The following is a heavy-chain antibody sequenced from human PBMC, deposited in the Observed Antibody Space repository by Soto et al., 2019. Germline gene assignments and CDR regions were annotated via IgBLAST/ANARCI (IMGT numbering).Heavy chain of an antibody. CDR3: AREGPLRYFDY. V-gene: IGHV3-7*01. CDR2: IKHDGSEI. J-gene: IGHJ4*02. CDR1: GFTFSSYW. Sequence: VGSLRLSCAVSGFTFSSYWMSWVRQAPGKGLEWVANIKHDGSEIYYVDSVKGRFTISRDNAKNSLSLQMNSLRVDDTAVYHCAREGPLRYFDYWGQGTLVTVSS.